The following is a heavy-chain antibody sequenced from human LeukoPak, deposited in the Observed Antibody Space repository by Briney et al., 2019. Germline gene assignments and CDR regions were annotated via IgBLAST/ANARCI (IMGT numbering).Heavy chain of an antibody. D-gene: IGHD2-2*01. Sequence: SETLSLTCTVSGGSISSGGYYWSWIRQHPGKGLEWIGYIYYSGSTYYNPSLKSRVTISVDTSKNQFPLKLSSVTAADTVVYYCAGYCSSTSCYRYLNWFDPWGQGTLVTVSS. J-gene: IGHJ5*02. CDR1: GGSISSGGYY. V-gene: IGHV4-31*03. CDR2: IYYSGST. CDR3: AGYCSSTSCYRYLNWFDP.